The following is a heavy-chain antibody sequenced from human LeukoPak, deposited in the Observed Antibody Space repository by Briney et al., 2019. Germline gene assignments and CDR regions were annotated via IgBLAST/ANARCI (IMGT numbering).Heavy chain of an antibody. CDR1: GYTLTELS. J-gene: IGHJ4*02. CDR3: ETDYSGRSREFDY. Sequence: ASVKVSCKVSGYTLTELSMHWVRQAPGKGLEWMGGFDPEDGETIYAQKFQGRVTMTEDTSTDTAYMELSSLRSEDTAVYYCETDYSGRSREFDYWGQGPLVTVSS. CDR2: FDPEDGET. V-gene: IGHV1-24*01. D-gene: IGHD3-10*01.